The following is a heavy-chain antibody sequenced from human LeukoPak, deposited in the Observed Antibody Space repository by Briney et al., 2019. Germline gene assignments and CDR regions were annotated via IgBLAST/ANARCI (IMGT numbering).Heavy chain of an antibody. Sequence: PGGSLRLSCAASGFTVSSNFMSWVRQAPGKGLEWVSYISSSGSTIYYADSVKGRFTISRDNAKNSLYLQMNSLRAEDTAVYYCAELGITMIGGVWGKGTTVTISS. V-gene: IGHV3-48*04. CDR2: ISSSGSTI. CDR3: AELGITMIGGV. D-gene: IGHD3-10*02. CDR1: GFTVSSNF. J-gene: IGHJ6*04.